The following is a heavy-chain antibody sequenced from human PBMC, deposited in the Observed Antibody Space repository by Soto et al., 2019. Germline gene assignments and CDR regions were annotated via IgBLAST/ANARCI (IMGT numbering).Heavy chain of an antibody. J-gene: IGHJ4*02. D-gene: IGHD3-16*02. V-gene: IGHV3-15*01. CDR3: TKSTLHLGELSPTDFDY. CDR2: IKSKTDGGTT. Sequence: PGGSLRLSCAASGFTFSNAWMSWVRQAPGKGLEWVGRIKSKTDGGTTDYAAPVKGRFTISRDDSKNTLYLQMNSLKTEDTAVYYCTKSTLHLGELSPTDFDYWGQGTLVTVSS. CDR1: GFTFSNAW.